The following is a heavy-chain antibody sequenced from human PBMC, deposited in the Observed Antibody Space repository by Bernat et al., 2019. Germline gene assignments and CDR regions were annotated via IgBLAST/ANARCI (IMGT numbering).Heavy chain of an antibody. CDR3: TTVVAATRNQNPPIDY. CDR2: IKSKTDGGTT. V-gene: IGHV3-15*01. J-gene: IGHJ4*02. CDR1: RFTFSNAW. Sequence: VELVESGGGVVQPGRSLRPSCAASRFTFSNAWMSWVRQAPGKGLEWVGRIKSKTDGGTTDYAAPVKGRFTISRDDSKNTLYLQMNSLKTEDTAVYYCTTVVAATRNQNPPIDYWGQGTLVTVSS. D-gene: IGHD2-15*01.